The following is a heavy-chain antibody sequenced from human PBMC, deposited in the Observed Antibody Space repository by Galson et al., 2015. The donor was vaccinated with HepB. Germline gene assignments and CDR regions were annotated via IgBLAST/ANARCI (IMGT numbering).Heavy chain of an antibody. CDR2: ISSSSSYI. Sequence: SLRLSCAASGFTFSSYSMNWVRQAPGKGLEWVSSISSSSSYIYYADSVKGRFTISRDNAKNSLYLQMNSLRAEDTAVYYCASAMVVPAATLVLLLEGRSYGMDVWGQETTVTVPS. J-gene: IGHJ6*02. CDR3: ASAMVVPAATLVLLLEGRSYGMDV. V-gene: IGHV3-21*01. D-gene: IGHD2-2*01. CDR1: GFTFSSYS.